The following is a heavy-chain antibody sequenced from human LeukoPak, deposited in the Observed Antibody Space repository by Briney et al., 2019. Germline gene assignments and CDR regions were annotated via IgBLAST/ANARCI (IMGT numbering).Heavy chain of an antibody. D-gene: IGHD6-19*01. CDR1: GYTFTSYG. Sequence: ASVKVSCKASGYTFTSYGISWVRQAPGQGLEWMGIINPSGGGTSYAQKFQGRVTMTRDTSTSTVYMELSSLRSEDTAVYYCARPAVAGTTPPLRYWGQGTLVTVSS. J-gene: IGHJ4*02. CDR3: ARPAVAGTTPPLRY. V-gene: IGHV1-46*01. CDR2: INPSGGGT.